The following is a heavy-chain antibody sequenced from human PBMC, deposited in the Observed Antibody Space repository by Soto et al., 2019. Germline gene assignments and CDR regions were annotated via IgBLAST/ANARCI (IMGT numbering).Heavy chain of an antibody. Sequence: QVQLVQSGAEVKKPGASVKVSCKASGYTFTSYNMHWGRQAPGQGLEWMGIINPSGGSTSYAQKFQGRVTMTRDTSTSTVYMELSSLRSEDTAVYYCARVDDYGDYGPYYFDYWGQGTLVTVSS. V-gene: IGHV1-46*01. J-gene: IGHJ4*02. CDR2: INPSGGST. CDR1: GYTFTSYN. D-gene: IGHD4-17*01. CDR3: ARVDDYGDYGPYYFDY.